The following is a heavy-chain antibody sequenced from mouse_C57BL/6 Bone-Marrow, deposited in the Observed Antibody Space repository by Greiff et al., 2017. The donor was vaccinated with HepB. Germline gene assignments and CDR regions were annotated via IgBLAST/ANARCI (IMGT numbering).Heavy chain of an antibody. D-gene: IGHD1-1*01. CDR1: GFDIKNTY. Sequence: EVQLVESVAELVRPGASVKLSCTASGFDIKNTYMHWVKQRPEQGLEWIGRIDPANGNTKYAPKFQGKATITADTSSNTAYLQLSSLTSEDTAIYYCASLITTVVARWYFDVWGTGTTVTVSS. V-gene: IGHV14-3*01. CDR2: IDPANGNT. J-gene: IGHJ1*03. CDR3: ASLITTVVARWYFDV.